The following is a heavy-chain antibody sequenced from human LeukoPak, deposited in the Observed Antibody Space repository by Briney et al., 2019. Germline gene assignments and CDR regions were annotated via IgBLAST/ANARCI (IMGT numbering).Heavy chain of an antibody. J-gene: IGHJ4*02. CDR2: IYYSGST. Sequence: SETLSLTCTVSGGSISSGDYYWSWIRQPPGKGLEWIGYIYYSGSTNYNPSLKSRVTISVDTSKNQFSLKLSSVTAADTAVYYCARGVAAAYLDYWGQGTLVTVSS. CDR1: GGSISSGDYY. CDR3: ARGVAAAYLDY. V-gene: IGHV4-61*08. D-gene: IGHD6-13*01.